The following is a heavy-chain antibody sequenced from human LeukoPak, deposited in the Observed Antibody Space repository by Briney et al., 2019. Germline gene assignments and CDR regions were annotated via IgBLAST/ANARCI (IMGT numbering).Heavy chain of an antibody. D-gene: IGHD3-9*01. CDR2: IYYSGST. CDR1: GGSISSHY. CDR3: ARVHLTGYYRYYYCMDV. Sequence: PSETLSLTCTVSGGSISSHYWSWIRQPPGKGLEWIGYIYYSGSTNYNPSLKSRVTISVDTSKNQFSLKLSSVTAADTAVYYCARVHLTGYYRYYYCMDVLGKGTTVTVSS. J-gene: IGHJ6*03. V-gene: IGHV4-59*11.